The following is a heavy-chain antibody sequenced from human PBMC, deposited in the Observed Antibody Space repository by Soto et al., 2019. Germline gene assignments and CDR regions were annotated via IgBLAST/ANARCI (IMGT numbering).Heavy chain of an antibody. CDR3: AKRSLSPYCSSGSCYSPLDY. CDR1: GFTFSNYA. CDR2: ISNSGDNK. V-gene: IGHV3-23*01. D-gene: IGHD2-15*01. Sequence: EVQLLDSGGGLVQPGGSLRLSCPASGFTFSNYAMTWFPQPPGKGREWAPTISNSGDNKYYADSVKGRFTIFRDNSKNTLYLQMNSLRGEDTAVYYCAKRSLSPYCSSGSCYSPLDYWGQGTLVTVSS. J-gene: IGHJ4*02.